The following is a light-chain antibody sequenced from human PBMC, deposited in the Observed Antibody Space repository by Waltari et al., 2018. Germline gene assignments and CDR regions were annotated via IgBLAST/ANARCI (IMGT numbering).Light chain of an antibody. J-gene: IGKJ4*01. CDR1: QGISSY. CDR2: AAS. Sequence: IQLTHSPSFLSASVGDRVTLTCRASQGISSYIAWYQQKPGKAPEVLISAASTLQSRVPSRFSGSGSGTEFTLTISSLQPEDFATYYCQQLKTYPLTFGGGTKVEIK. V-gene: IGKV1-9*01. CDR3: QQLKTYPLT.